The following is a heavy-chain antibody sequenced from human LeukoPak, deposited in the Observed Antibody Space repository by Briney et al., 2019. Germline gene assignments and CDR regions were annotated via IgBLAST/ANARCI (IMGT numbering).Heavy chain of an antibody. D-gene: IGHD5-18*01. CDR1: GGSLSGYY. V-gene: IGHV4-59*12. Sequence: PPETLSLTCTLSGGSLSGYYWSWIRPPPGKGLEWIGYISYSGSTNYNPSLKSRVTISVDTSKNQFSLKLSPVTAADTAVYYCARSVTSYGYYFDYWGQGTLVTVSS. CDR3: ARSVTSYGYYFDY. CDR2: ISYSGST. J-gene: IGHJ4*02.